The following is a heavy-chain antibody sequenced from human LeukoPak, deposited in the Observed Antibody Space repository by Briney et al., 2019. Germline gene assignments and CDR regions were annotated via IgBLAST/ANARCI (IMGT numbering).Heavy chain of an antibody. Sequence: SGTLSLTCTVSGGSISSTSYYWGWIRQPPGKGLEWIGTISYSGSTYYNPSLKSRVTISVDTSKNQFSLKLSSVTAADTAVYYCANQWAYYYGSGSYYVSWFDPWGQGTLVTVSS. J-gene: IGHJ5*02. D-gene: IGHD3-10*01. CDR1: GGSISSTSYY. V-gene: IGHV4-39*01. CDR2: ISYSGST. CDR3: ANQWAYYYGSGSYYVSWFDP.